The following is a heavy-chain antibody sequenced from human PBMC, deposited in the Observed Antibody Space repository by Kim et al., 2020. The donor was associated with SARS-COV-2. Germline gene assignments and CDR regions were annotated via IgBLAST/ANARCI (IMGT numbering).Heavy chain of an antibody. Sequence: GGSLRLSCAGSGFTFSYYAMAWVRQAPGKGLVWVSSIKYNGESTYYADSVKGRFTISRDNAKNTLYLQMNSLRVDDTAIYYCAKPPQYGDYGMLDCWGQG. CDR2: IKYNGEST. J-gene: IGHJ4*02. CDR3: AKPPQYGDYGMLDC. CDR1: GFTFSYYA. D-gene: IGHD4-17*01. V-gene: IGHV3-23*05.